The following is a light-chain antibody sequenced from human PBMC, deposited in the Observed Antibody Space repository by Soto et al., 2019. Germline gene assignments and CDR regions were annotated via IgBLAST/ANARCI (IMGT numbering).Light chain of an antibody. CDR2: EVS. V-gene: IGLV2-14*01. CDR3: SSYRSSNTLL. Sequence: QLVLTQPASVSGSPGQSITISCTGTSSDVGDYDYVSWYQQYAGKAPKMMIYEVSNRPSGVSNRFSGSKSGNTASLTISGLQAEDEADYYCSSYRSSNTLLFGGGTKVTVL. CDR1: SSDVGDYDY. J-gene: IGLJ2*01.